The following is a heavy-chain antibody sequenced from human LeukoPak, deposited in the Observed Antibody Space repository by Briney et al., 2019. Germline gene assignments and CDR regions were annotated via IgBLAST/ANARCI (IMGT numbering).Heavy chain of an antibody. CDR2: IWHDGGEK. CDR3: ARGWALAGNPNWFDP. CDR1: GFTFSNYA. D-gene: IGHD6-19*01. V-gene: IGHV3-33*01. J-gene: IGHJ5*01. Sequence: GGSLRLSCAASGFTFSNYAMHWVRQAPGKGLEWVAVIWHDGGEKHYEDSVKGRFTISRDNSKSTLYLQMNSLRAEDTAVYYCARGWALAGNPNWFDPWGQGTLVTVSS.